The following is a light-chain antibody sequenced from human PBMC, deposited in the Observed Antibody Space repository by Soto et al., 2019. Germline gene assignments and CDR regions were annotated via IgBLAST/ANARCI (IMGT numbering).Light chain of an antibody. CDR3: CSYTTTTTWV. Sequence: QSVLTQPASVSGSPGQSITISCTGSTSDVGRYNYVSWYQQLPGKAPKLLIYEVRNRPSGISNRFSGSKSGNTASLTISDLQADDEATYYCCSYTTTTTWVFCGGTQRTVL. CDR2: EVR. J-gene: IGLJ3*02. CDR1: TSDVGRYNY. V-gene: IGLV2-14*01.